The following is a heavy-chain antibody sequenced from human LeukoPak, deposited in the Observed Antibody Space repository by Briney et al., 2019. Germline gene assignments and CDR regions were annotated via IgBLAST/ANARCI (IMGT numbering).Heavy chain of an antibody. Sequence: GGSLRLSCAASGLRFSDYATSWVRQAPGKGLEWVSGISASGGSTFYADSVQGRFTISRDNSKNLVFLQMSSLRAEDTAVYYCAKVKWDLLPFDYWGQGTLVTVSS. V-gene: IGHV3-23*01. CDR3: AKVKWDLLPFDY. CDR1: GLRFSDYA. D-gene: IGHD1-26*01. CDR2: ISASGGST. J-gene: IGHJ4*02.